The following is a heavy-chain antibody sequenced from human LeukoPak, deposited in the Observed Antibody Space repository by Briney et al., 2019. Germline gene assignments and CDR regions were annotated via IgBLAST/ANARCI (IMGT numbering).Heavy chain of an antibody. Sequence: PSETLSLTCTVSGDSIRNYYWSWIRQSPGKELEWIGYMYNRGSTIYNPSLKSRVTISTDTSKNQFSLRLTSVTAADTAVYYCARAEKAVTGTLDYWGQGTLITVSS. CDR2: MYNRGST. V-gene: IGHV4-59*01. J-gene: IGHJ4*02. CDR1: GDSIRNYY. D-gene: IGHD6-19*01. CDR3: ARAEKAVTGTLDY.